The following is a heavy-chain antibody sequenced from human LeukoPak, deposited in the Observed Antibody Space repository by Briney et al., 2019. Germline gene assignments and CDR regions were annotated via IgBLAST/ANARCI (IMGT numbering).Heavy chain of an antibody. J-gene: IGHJ4*02. CDR2: LNEDVRIT. CDR3: ARSFSGYRDY. V-gene: IGHV3-74*01. Sequence: PGGSLRLSCAASGFTLSSHWVHWVRQAPGKGVVWVSRLNEDVRITNYADSVKGRFSISRDNAKNTVYLQKNSLRVEDTGVYYCARSFSGYRDYWGQGTQVSVSS. CDR1: GFTLSSHW. D-gene: IGHD3-22*01.